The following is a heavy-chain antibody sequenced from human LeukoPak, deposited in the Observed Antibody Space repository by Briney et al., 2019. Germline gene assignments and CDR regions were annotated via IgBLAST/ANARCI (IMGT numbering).Heavy chain of an antibody. CDR3: ARGRGHGMDV. J-gene: IGHJ6*02. Sequence: PSETLSLTCAVYGGSFSGYYWSWIRQPPGKGLEWIGEINHSGSTNYNPSLKSRVTISVATSKNQFSLKLSSVTAADTAVYYCARGRGHGMDVWGQGTTVTVSS. CDR2: INHSGST. V-gene: IGHV4-34*01. CDR1: GGSFSGYY.